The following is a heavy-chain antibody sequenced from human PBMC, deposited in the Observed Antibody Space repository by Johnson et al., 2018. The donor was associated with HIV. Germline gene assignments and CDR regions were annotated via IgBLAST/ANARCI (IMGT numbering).Heavy chain of an antibody. CDR2: IKSKTDGGTT. CDR1: GFTFSNAW. D-gene: IGHD1-26*01. CDR3: ARVGWELDGAFDI. V-gene: IGHV3-15*01. J-gene: IGHJ3*02. Sequence: VQLVESGGGLVQPGGSLRLSCAASGFTFSNAWMSWVRQAPGKGLEWVGRIKSKTDGGTTDYAAPVKGRFTISRDDSKNTLYLQMNSLRAGETAGYYCARVGWELDGAFDIWGQGTMVTVSS.